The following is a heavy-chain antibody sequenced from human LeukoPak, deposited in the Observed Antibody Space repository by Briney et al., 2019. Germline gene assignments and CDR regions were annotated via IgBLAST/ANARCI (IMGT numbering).Heavy chain of an antibody. Sequence: SVKVSCKASGGTFSSYAISWVRQAPGQGLEWMGRIIPIFGTANYAQKFQGRVTITTDESTSTAYMELSSLRSEDTAVYYCARDSGIAARQKYFDYWGQGTLLTVSS. CDR2: IIPIFGTA. D-gene: IGHD6-6*01. J-gene: IGHJ4*02. CDR3: ARDSGIAARQKYFDY. V-gene: IGHV1-69*05. CDR1: GGTFSSYA.